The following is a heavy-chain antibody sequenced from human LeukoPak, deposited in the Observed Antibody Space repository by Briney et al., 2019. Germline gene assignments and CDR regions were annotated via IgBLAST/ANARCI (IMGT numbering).Heavy chain of an antibody. D-gene: IGHD2-2*01. J-gene: IGHJ4*02. CDR3: AKLLSASCYAGADF. CDR2: FCGSDNST. CDR1: GFTFSTYA. Sequence: GGSLRLSCAASGFTFSTYAMSWVRQAPGKGLEWVSSFCGSDNSTYYADSVKSRFTFFRDNSKNTLSLQMNSLRAEDTAVYYCAKLLSASCYAGADFWGQGTLVTVSS. V-gene: IGHV3-23*01.